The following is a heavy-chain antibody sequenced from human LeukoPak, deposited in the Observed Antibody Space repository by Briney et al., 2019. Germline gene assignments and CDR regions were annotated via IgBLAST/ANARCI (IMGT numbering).Heavy chain of an antibody. J-gene: IGHJ4*02. CDR3: ASHNNSGYSGFDY. CDR2: INTNTGNP. V-gene: IGHV7-4-1*02. CDR1: GYTFTGYY. D-gene: IGHD3-22*01. Sequence: ASVKVSCKASGYTFTGYYMHWVRQAPGQGLEWMGWINTNTGNPTYAHGFTGRFVFSLDTSVSTAFLQISSLKAEDTAVYYCASHNNSGYSGFDYWGQGTLVTVSS.